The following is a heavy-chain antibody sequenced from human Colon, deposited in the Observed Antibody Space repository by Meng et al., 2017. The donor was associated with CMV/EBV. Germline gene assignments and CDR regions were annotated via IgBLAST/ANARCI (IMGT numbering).Heavy chain of an antibody. CDR2: IYSDGKT. V-gene: IGHV3-66*02. CDR3: ARKDSTGWDYFDH. Sequence: SCEASGFMFSIKYMSWVRQAPGKGLEWVSGIYSDGKTDYADSVKGRFTISRDNSKNTLFLQMNSLRGEDTAVYYCARKDSTGWDYFDHWGQGTLVTVSS. CDR1: GFMFSIKY. D-gene: IGHD2-8*02. J-gene: IGHJ4*02.